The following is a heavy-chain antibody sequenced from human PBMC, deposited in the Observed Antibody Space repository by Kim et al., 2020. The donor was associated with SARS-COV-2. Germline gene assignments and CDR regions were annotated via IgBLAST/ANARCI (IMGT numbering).Heavy chain of an antibody. CDR2: IYYSGST. CDR1: GGSISSGGYY. Sequence: SETLSLTCTVSGGSISSGGYYWSWIRQHPGKGLEWIGYIYYSGSTYYNPSLKSRVTISVDTSKNQFSLKLSSVTAADTAVYYCARVTGTAFITTKFDPWGQGTLVTVSS. V-gene: IGHV4-31*02. J-gene: IGHJ5*02. D-gene: IGHD3-22*01. CDR3: ARVTGTAFITTKFDP.